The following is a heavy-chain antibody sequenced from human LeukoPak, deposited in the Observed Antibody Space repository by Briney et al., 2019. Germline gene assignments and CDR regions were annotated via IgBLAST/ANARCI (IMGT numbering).Heavy chain of an antibody. D-gene: IGHD5-24*01. CDR3: ARGEMATMEDAFDI. CDR1: GGSISSHY. Sequence: KSSETLSLTCTVSGGSISSHYWSWIRQSPGKGLEWIGYIYYSGSTNYNPSLKSRVTIPVDTSKNQFSLKLSSVTAADTAVYYCARGEMATMEDAFDIWGQGTMVTVSS. J-gene: IGHJ3*02. V-gene: IGHV4-59*11. CDR2: IYYSGST.